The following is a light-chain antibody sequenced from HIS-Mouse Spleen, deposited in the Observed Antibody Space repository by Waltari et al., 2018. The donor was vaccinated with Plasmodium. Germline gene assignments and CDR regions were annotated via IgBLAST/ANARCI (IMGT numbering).Light chain of an antibody. CDR1: ALPQNY. Sequence: SYELTQPPSVSVSPGPTARITCSGDALPQNYAYWYQQKSGQAPGLVIYEDSKRPSGIPERFSGSSSGTMATLTISGAQVEDEADYYCYSTDSSGNHRVFGGGTKLTVL. CDR2: EDS. J-gene: IGLJ3*02. CDR3: YSTDSSGNHRV. V-gene: IGLV3-10*01.